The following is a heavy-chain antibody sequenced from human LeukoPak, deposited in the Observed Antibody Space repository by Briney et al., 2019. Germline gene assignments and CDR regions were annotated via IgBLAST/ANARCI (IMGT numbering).Heavy chain of an antibody. V-gene: IGHV4-34*01. Sequence: SETLSLTCAVYGGSFSGYYWSWIRQPPGKGLEWIGEINHSGSTNYNPSLKSRVTISVDTSKNQFSLKLSPVTAADTAVYYCARLRVRGVIRRGHYYMDVWGKGTTVTVSS. CDR2: INHSGST. D-gene: IGHD3-10*01. CDR1: GGSFSGYY. CDR3: ARLRVRGVIRRGHYYMDV. J-gene: IGHJ6*03.